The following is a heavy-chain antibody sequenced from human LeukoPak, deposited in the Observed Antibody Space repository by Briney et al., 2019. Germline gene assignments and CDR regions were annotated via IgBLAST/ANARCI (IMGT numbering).Heavy chain of an antibody. CDR3: AKMRVGGSLNYDTGGYYYLGHFDS. J-gene: IGHJ4*02. Sequence: SETLSLTCTVSGGSISSSSYYWGCIRQPPGMGLEWIGSIHYRGTTHYNPSLRSRVTISVDMSKNQFFLNLTSVTAADTAVYYCAKMRVGGSLNYDTGGYYYLGHFDSWGQGTLVTVSS. D-gene: IGHD3-22*01. CDR1: GGSISSSSYY. CDR2: IHYRGTT. V-gene: IGHV4-39*07.